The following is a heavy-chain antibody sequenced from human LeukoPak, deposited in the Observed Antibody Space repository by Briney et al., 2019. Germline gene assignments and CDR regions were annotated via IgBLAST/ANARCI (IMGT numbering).Heavy chain of an antibody. CDR3: ARVDDILTGFARRSFDI. D-gene: IGHD3-9*01. Sequence: WASVKVSCKASGYTFTSYGISWVRQAPGQGLEWMGWISAYNGNTNYAQKLQGTVTMTTDTSTSTAYMELRSLRSDDTAVSYCARVDDILTGFARRSFDIWGQGTMVTVSS. CDR1: GYTFTSYG. J-gene: IGHJ3*02. CDR2: ISAYNGNT. V-gene: IGHV1-18*01.